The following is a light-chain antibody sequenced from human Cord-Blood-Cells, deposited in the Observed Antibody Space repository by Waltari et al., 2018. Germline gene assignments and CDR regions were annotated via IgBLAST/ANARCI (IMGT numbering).Light chain of an antibody. CDR2: EVS. Sequence: QSALTQPASVSGSPGQSITIPCPGTSSDVGGYNYVPWYQQHPGNAPKLMIYEVSNRPSGVSNRFSGSKSGNTASLTISGLQAEDEADYYCSSYTSSSTYVFGTGTKVTVL. V-gene: IGLV2-14*01. CDR1: SSDVGGYNY. CDR3: SSYTSSSTYV. J-gene: IGLJ1*01.